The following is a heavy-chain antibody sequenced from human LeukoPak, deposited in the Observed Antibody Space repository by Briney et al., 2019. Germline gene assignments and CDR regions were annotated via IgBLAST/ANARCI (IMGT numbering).Heavy chain of an antibody. CDR1: GFTFSSYS. D-gene: IGHD5-18*01. Sequence: QPGGSLRLSCVASGFTFSSYSMNWVRQAPGKGLEWVSYISSSSSTIYYADSVKGRFTISRDNAKNSLYLQMNSLRDEDTAVYYCARGPVYSYGFNWFDPWGQGTLVTVSS. CDR2: ISSSSSTI. J-gene: IGHJ5*02. V-gene: IGHV3-48*02. CDR3: ARGPVYSYGFNWFDP.